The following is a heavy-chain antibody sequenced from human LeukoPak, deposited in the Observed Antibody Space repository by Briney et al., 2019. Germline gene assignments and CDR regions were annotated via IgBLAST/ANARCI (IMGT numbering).Heavy chain of an antibody. CDR2: LYYSGST. J-gene: IGHJ3*02. Sequence: SEALSLTCSVSGGSISSYYWSWIRQPPGKGLEWIGYLYYSGSTNSNPSLKSRVTMSVDTSKNQFSLKLRSVTAADTAVYYCARGGSGISNAFDIWGQGTMVTVSS. CDR3: ARGGSGISNAFDI. D-gene: IGHD3-10*01. V-gene: IGHV4-59*01. CDR1: GGSISSYY.